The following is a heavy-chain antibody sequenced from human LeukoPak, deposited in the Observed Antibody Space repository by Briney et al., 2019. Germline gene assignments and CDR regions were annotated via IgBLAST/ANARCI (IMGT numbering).Heavy chain of an antibody. Sequence: PSETLSLTCTVPGGSISSYYWSWIRQPPGKGLEWIGYIYYSGSTNYNPSLKSRVTISVDTSKNQFSLRLSSVTAADTAVYYCARGLAYSISYYYYYMDVWGKGTTVTVSS. V-gene: IGHV4-59*01. D-gene: IGHD4-11*01. CDR3: ARGLAYSISYYYYYMDV. J-gene: IGHJ6*03. CDR2: IYYSGST. CDR1: GGSISSYY.